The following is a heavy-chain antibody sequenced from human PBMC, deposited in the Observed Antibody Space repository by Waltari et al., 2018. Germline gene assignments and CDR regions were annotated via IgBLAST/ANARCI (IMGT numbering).Heavy chain of an antibody. CDR1: GFTFRSYG. CDR3: AKDHQWEVLLPIYQIDY. D-gene: IGHD1-26*01. Sequence: QVQLVESGGGVVRPGRSLRLSCAASGFTFRSYGMHWVRQIPGKGLEWLTLISFDGSAKYYADSVKGRFTIYKDNSRNTLYLQMNSLRPEDTAVYFCAKDHQWEVLLPIYQIDYWGRGTLVTVSS. CDR2: ISFDGSAK. V-gene: IGHV3-30*18. J-gene: IGHJ4*02.